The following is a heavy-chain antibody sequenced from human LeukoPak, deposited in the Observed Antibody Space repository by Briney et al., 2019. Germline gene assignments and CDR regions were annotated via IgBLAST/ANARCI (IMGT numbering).Heavy chain of an antibody. D-gene: IGHD1-26*01. V-gene: IGHV1-69*13. CDR1: GGTFSSYA. CDR3: ARVGYSGSAYYYYMDV. Sequence: ASVKVSCKASGGTFSSYAISWVRQAPGQGLEWMGGIIPIFGTANYAQKFQGRVTITADGSTSTAYMELSSLRSEDTAVYYCARVGYSGSAYYYYMDVWGKGTTVTVSS. J-gene: IGHJ6*03. CDR2: IIPIFGTA.